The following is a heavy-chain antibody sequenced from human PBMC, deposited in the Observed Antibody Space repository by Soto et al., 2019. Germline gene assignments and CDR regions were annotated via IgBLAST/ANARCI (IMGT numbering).Heavy chain of an antibody. Sequence: EVQLVESGGGLVQPGRSLRLSCAASGFTFDDYAMHWVRQAPGKGLEWVSGISCNSGSIGYADSVKGRFTISRDNAKNSLYLQMNILRAEDTALYYCARELTGTLDYWGQGTLVTVSS. CDR3: ARELTGTLDY. J-gene: IGHJ4*02. D-gene: IGHD1-7*01. CDR2: ISCNSGSI. V-gene: IGHV3-9*01. CDR1: GFTFDDYA.